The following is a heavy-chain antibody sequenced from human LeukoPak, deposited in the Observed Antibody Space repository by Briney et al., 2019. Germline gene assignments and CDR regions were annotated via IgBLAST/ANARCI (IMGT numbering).Heavy chain of an antibody. CDR2: INPNSGGT. D-gene: IGHD3-22*01. Sequence: ASVKVSCKASGYTFTGYYMHWVRQAPGQGLEWMGWINPNSGGTNYAQKFQGRVTMTRDTSISTAYMELSRLRSDDTAVYYCARNANYYDSSGYLDYWGQGTLVTVSS. J-gene: IGHJ4*02. CDR1: GYTFTGYY. CDR3: ARNANYYDSSGYLDY. V-gene: IGHV1-2*02.